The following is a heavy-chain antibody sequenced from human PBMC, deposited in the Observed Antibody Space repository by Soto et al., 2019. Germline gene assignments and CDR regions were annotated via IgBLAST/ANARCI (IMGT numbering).Heavy chain of an antibody. CDR2: ISGSGGTT. V-gene: IGHV3-23*01. Sequence: GGSLRLSCASSGFTFASYNMLWVRQAPGKGLEWVSAISGSGGTTYYSDSVKGRFTISRDNSKNTVYLQMNDLRVEDAAEYFCAKDSWAIFGVPAGEYYAMDVWGQGTTVTVSS. D-gene: IGHD3-3*01. J-gene: IGHJ6*02. CDR3: AKDSWAIFGVPAGEYYAMDV. CDR1: GFTFASYN.